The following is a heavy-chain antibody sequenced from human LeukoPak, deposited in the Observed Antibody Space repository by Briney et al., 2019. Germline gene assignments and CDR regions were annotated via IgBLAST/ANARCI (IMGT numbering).Heavy chain of an antibody. CDR2: ISSSSSYT. CDR3: ARARYGSGGYFFDF. D-gene: IGHD3-10*01. Sequence: KSGGSLRLSCAASGFTFTTYRMEWVRQAPGKGLEWVSSISSSSSYTYYADSVKGRFTISRDNAKNSLYLQMNSLRGEDTAVYYCARARYGSGGYFFDFWGQGTLVTVSS. V-gene: IGHV3-21*01. J-gene: IGHJ4*02. CDR1: GFTFTTYR.